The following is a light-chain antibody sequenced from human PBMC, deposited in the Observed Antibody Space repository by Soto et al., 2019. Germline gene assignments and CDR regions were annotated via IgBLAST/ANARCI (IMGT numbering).Light chain of an antibody. CDR3: AAWDYSLSVYV. Sequence: QSVLTQPPSVSGAPGQRVTISCTGSSSNIGAGYDVHWYQQLPGTAPKLLIYGNSNRPSGVPDRFSGSKSGTSASLAITGLQAEDEAEDDCAAWDYSLSVYVFGTGTKLTVL. CDR2: GNS. CDR1: SSNIGAGYD. J-gene: IGLJ1*01. V-gene: IGLV1-40*01.